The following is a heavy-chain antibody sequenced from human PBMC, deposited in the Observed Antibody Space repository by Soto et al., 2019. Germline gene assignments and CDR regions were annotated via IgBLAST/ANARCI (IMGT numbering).Heavy chain of an antibody. Sequence: SETLSLTCTFSGCSISSSSYYWGWIRQPPGKGLEWIGSIYYSGSTYYNPSLKSRVTISVDTSKNQFSLKLSSVTAADTAVYYCARGDRPASYYYYMDVWGKGTTVTVSS. V-gene: IGHV4-39*01. CDR1: GCSISSSSYY. J-gene: IGHJ6*03. CDR3: ARGDRPASYYYYMDV. D-gene: IGHD2-21*01. CDR2: IYYSGST.